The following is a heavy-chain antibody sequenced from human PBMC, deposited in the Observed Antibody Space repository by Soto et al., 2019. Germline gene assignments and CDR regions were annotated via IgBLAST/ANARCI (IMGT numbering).Heavy chain of an antibody. V-gene: IGHV1-69*06. CDR2: IIPIFGTA. CDR1: GGTFSSHA. CDR3: ARGAAVAGRGGYGMDV. J-gene: IGHJ6*02. D-gene: IGHD6-19*01. Sequence: SVKVSCKASGGTFSSHAISWVRQAPGQGLEWMGGIIPIFGTANYAQKFQGRVTITADKSTSTAYMELSSLRSEDTAVYYCARGAAVAGRGGYGMDVWGQGTTVTSP.